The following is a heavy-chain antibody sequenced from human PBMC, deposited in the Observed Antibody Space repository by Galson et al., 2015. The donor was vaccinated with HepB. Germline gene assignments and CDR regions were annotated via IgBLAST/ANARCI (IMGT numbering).Heavy chain of an antibody. CDR2: INPNSGGT. CDR1: GYTFTRHY. Sequence: SVKVSCKASGYTFTRHYMHWVRQAPGQGLEWMGWINPNSGGTNYAQKFQGRVTMTRDTSISTAYMELSRLRSDDTALYYCARVGGFYDAFDIWGQGTMVTVSS. J-gene: IGHJ3*02. CDR3: ARVGGFYDAFDI. V-gene: IGHV1-2*02. D-gene: IGHD3-10*01.